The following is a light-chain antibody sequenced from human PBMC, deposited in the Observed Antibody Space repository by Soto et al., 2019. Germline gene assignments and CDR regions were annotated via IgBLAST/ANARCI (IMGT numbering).Light chain of an antibody. J-gene: IGLJ2*01. CDR2: RNN. CDR1: SSNIGSNT. Sequence: QSVLTQPPSPSGTPGPRVTISCSGSSSNIGSNTVNWYQQLPGTAPKLLIYRNNQRPSGVPARFSGSKSGTSASLAISGLQSEDEADYYCAAWDDSLNGPVFGGGTQLTVL. V-gene: IGLV1-44*01. CDR3: AAWDDSLNGPV.